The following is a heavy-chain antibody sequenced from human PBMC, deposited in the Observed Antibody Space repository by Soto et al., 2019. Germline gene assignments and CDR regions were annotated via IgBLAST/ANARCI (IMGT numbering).Heavy chain of an antibody. J-gene: IGHJ4*02. V-gene: IGHV1-8*01. CDR1: GYTFTEYD. Sequence: ASVKVSCKTSGYTFTEYDINWVRQAPGQGLEYMGWVSPENRNAGCAPQFQGRVSMTADTSINTVYLELTTLTYEDTAVYYCEVTTGYWGQGTVVTVSS. CDR2: VSPENRNA. D-gene: IGHD4-17*01. CDR3: EVTTGY.